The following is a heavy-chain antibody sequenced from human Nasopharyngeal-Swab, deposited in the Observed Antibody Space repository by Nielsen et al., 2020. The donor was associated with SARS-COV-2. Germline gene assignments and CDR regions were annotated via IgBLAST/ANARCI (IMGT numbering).Heavy chain of an antibody. CDR2: IKSKTDGGTT. J-gene: IGHJ4*02. CDR3: TTGRYSSGWRGKTYYFDY. D-gene: IGHD6-19*01. V-gene: IGHV3-15*01. Sequence: VRQMPGKGLEWVSRIKSKTDGGTTDYAAPVKGRFTISRDDSKNTLYLQMNSLKTEDTAVYYCTTGRYSSGWRGKTYYFDYWGQGTLVTVSS.